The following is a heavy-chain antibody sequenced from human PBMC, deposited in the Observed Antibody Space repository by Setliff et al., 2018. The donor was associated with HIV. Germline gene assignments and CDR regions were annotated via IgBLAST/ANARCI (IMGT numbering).Heavy chain of an antibody. CDR3: AREFGAGIRQIVAGEFYYMDV. V-gene: IGHV1-18*01. CDR2: LDSYNDDE. D-gene: IGHD5-12*01. Sequence: GASVKVSCKAAGYTFTNYGITWVRQAPGHGLEWMGWLDSYNDDENYAQNLQGRVTMTTDISTSTAYMGLRSLRSDDSAVYYCAREFGAGIRQIVAGEFYYMDVWGKGTTVTVSS. CDR1: GYTFTNYG. J-gene: IGHJ6*03.